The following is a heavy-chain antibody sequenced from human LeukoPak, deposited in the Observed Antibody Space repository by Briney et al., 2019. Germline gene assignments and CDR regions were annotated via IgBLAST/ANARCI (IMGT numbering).Heavy chain of an antibody. CDR2: IYYSGST. CDR3: ARGDFWSGYARFDP. Sequence: SETLSLTCTVSGGSIGSSSYYWGWIRQPPGKGLEWIGSIYYSGSTYYNPSLKSRVTISVDTSKNQFSLKLSSVTAADTAVYYCARGDFWSGYARFDPWGQGTLVTVSS. V-gene: IGHV4-39*07. D-gene: IGHD3-3*01. J-gene: IGHJ5*02. CDR1: GGSIGSSSYY.